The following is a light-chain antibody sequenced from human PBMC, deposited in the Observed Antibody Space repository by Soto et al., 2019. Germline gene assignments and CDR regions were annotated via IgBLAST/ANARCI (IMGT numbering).Light chain of an antibody. V-gene: IGKV1-5*03. CDR1: QTINSW. CDR2: KAS. J-gene: IGKJ1*01. Sequence: DIQMTQSPSTLSASVGDRVTITCRASQTINSWLAWYQQKPGKAPKLXIYKASYLQSWVPSTFSGSGSGTEFTLTISSLQPDDFATYYCQHYNSYSEAFGQGTKVDIK. CDR3: QHYNSYSEA.